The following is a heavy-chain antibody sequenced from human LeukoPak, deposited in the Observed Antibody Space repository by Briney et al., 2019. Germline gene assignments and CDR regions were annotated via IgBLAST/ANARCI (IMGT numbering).Heavy chain of an antibody. CDR1: GYTFTGYY. J-gene: IGHJ6*03. V-gene: IGHV1-2*02. D-gene: IGHD3-3*01. Sequence: ASVKVSCKASGYTFTGYYMHWVRQAPGQGLEWMGWINPNSGGTNYAQKFQGRVTMTRDMSTSTAYMELRSLRSDDTAVYYCARAVGLRFLEWLSRPDYYYYYMDVWGKGTTVTVSS. CDR2: INPNSGGT. CDR3: ARAVGLRFLEWLSRPDYYYYYMDV.